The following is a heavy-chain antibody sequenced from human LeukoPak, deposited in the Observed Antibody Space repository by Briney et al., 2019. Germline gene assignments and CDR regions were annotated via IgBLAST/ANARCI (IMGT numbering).Heavy chain of an antibody. CDR3: AREGALTVIVVAPGYFDY. J-gene: IGHJ4*02. CDR1: GFTFSSYE. D-gene: IGHD3-22*01. V-gene: IGHV3-48*03. CDR2: ISSSGSTI. Sequence: GGSLRLSCAAPGFTFSSYEMNWVRQAPGKGLEWVSYISSSGSTIYYADSVKGRFTISRDNAKNSLYLQMNSLRAEDTAVYYCAREGALTVIVVAPGYFDYWGQGTLVTVYS.